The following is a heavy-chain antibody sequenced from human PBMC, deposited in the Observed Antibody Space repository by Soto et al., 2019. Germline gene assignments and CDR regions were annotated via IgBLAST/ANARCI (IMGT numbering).Heavy chain of an antibody. Sequence: SETLSLTCTVSAGSISTPGYYWSWIRQPPGKAPDWIGYFYHNCNAYPKPSLTSRVTISLDGAKNQFSLKMTSVTAADTGLYYCAARPYYYYGLDVWGQGTTVTVSS. D-gene: IGHD3-10*01. V-gene: IGHV4-30-2*01. CDR1: AGSISTPGYY. CDR3: AARPYYYYGLDV. J-gene: IGHJ6*02. CDR2: FYHNCNA.